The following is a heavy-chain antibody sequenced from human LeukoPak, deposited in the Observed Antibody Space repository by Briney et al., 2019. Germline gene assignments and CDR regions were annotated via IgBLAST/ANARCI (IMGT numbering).Heavy chain of an antibody. CDR1: GYSISSGYY. V-gene: IGHV4-38-2*02. Sequence: SETLSLTCTVSGYSISSGYYWGWIRQPPGKGLEWIGSIYHSGRTYYNPSLKSRVTISVDTSKNQFSLKLSSVTAADTAVYYCARVSIRSSGYYGYWGQGTLVTVSS. J-gene: IGHJ4*02. CDR3: ARVSIRSSGYYGY. D-gene: IGHD3-22*01. CDR2: IYHSGRT.